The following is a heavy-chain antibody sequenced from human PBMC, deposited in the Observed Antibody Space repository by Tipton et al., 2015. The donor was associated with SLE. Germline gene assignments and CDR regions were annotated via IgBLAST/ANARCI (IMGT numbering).Heavy chain of an antibody. J-gene: IGHJ4*02. D-gene: IGHD5-24*01. V-gene: IGHV3-30*02. CDR1: GFTFSTSN. Sequence: SLRLSCATSGFTFSTSNMHWVRQAPGKGLEWVSLIRFDRDHQYNADSVKGRFTTSRDSSTSTVYLQMNSLRIEDTAVYYCARSEMATITYWGQGTLVTVSS. CDR2: IRFDRDHQ. CDR3: ARSEMATITY.